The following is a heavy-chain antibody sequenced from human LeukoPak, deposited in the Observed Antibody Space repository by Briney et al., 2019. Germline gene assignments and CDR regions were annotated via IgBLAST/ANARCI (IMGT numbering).Heavy chain of an antibody. CDR2: TSSSDAGT. D-gene: IGHD2-21*01. CDR1: GFTLSTYA. J-gene: IGHJ4*02. V-gene: IGHV3-23*01. CDR3: AKAPVTSCRGAYCYPFDS. Sequence: GGALRLSCAASGFTLSTYAMSWVRQTPGKGLEWVAATSSSDAGTYHADSVRGRFTISRDNSKNTLYLQMNSLRAEDAAVYFCAKAPVTSCRGAYCYPFDSWGQGTLVTVSS.